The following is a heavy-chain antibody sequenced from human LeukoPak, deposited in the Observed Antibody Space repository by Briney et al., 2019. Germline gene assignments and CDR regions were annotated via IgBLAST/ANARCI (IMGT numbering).Heavy chain of an antibody. CDR3: ARRGNGSFYYFDY. Sequence: SETLSLTCAVYGGSFSGYYWSWIRQPPGKGLEWIGEINHSGSTNYNPSLKSRVTISVDTSKNQFSLKLSSVTAADTAVYYCARRGNGSFYYFDYWGQGTLVTVSS. CDR1: GGSFSGYY. V-gene: IGHV4-34*01. CDR2: INHSGST. D-gene: IGHD1-26*01. J-gene: IGHJ4*02.